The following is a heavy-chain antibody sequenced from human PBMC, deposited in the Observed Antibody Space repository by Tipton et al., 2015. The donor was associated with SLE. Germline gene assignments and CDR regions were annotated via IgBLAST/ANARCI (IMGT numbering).Heavy chain of an antibody. Sequence: SLRLSCAASGFIFRNYAMNWVRQAPGKGLEWVSGISGNGDGTYYADSVKGRFTISRDNSKNIIYLQMNSLRAEDTARYYGAKDGTWFDFWNGKYDRVYYFDNWGQGVLVTVSS. D-gene: IGHD3-3*01. CDR1: GFIFRNYA. CDR3: AKDGTWFDFWNGKYDRVYYFDN. J-gene: IGHJ4*02. V-gene: IGHV3-23*01. CDR2: ISGNGDGT.